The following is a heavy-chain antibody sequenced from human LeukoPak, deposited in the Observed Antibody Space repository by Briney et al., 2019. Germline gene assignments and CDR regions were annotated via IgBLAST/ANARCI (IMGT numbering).Heavy chain of an antibody. J-gene: IGHJ4*02. CDR1: GGSISSGGYY. CDR2: IYYNGST. V-gene: IGHV4-31*03. D-gene: IGHD1-26*01. CDR3: ARYRRPPYYFDY. Sequence: SETLSLTCTVSGGSISSGGYYWSWIRQHPGKGLECIGYIYYNGSTSYNPSLKSRVTISADTSKNQFSLKLSSVTAADTAVYYCARYRRPPYYFDYWGQGTLVTVSS.